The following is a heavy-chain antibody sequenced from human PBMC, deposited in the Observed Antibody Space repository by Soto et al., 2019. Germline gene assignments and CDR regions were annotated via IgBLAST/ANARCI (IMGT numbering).Heavy chain of an antibody. J-gene: IGHJ4*02. CDR3: ARGSKDSYPGSRIFDF. Sequence: PGGSLRLSCAASGFTFSSYWMHWVRQAPGKGLVWVSRINSDGSSTSYADSVKGRFTISRDNAKNTLYLQMNSLRAEDTAVYYCARGSKDSYPGSRIFDFWSRGTLVTAPQ. V-gene: IGHV3-74*01. CDR2: INSDGSST. D-gene: IGHD3-10*01. CDR1: GFTFSSYW.